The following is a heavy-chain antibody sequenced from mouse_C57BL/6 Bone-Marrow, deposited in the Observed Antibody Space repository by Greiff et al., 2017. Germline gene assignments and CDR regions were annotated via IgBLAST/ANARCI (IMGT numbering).Heavy chain of an antibody. V-gene: IGHV1-81*01. Sequence: QVQLQQSGAELARPGASVKLSCKASGYTFTSYGISWVKQRTGQGLEWIGEIYPRSGNTYYNEKFKGKATLTADKSSSTAYMELRSLTSEDSAVYFWARSRWLLPLFAYWGQGTLVTVSA. J-gene: IGHJ3*01. D-gene: IGHD2-3*01. CDR3: ARSRWLLPLFAY. CDR1: GYTFTSYG. CDR2: IYPRSGNT.